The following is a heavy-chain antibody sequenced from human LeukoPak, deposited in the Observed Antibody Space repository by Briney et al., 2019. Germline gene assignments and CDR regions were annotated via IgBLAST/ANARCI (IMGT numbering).Heavy chain of an antibody. CDR1: EYTFSVYH. D-gene: IGHD7-27*01. CDR2: INPNSGDT. V-gene: IGHV1-2*02. Sequence: GASVKVSCKASEYTFSVYHIHWVRLAPGQGLEWMAWINPNSGDTNYAQKFQGRVTMTRDTSISTAYMELSRLTSDDTAIYFCARELGRNAFDIWGQGTMVTVSP. CDR3: ARELGRNAFDI. J-gene: IGHJ3*02.